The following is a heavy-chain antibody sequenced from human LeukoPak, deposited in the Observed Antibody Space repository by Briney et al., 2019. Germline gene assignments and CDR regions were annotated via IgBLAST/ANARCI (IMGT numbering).Heavy chain of an antibody. D-gene: IGHD3-3*01. CDR1: GGSFSGYY. Sequence: PSETLSLTCAVYGGSFSGYYWSWIRQPPGKGPEWIGEINHSGSTNYNPSLKSRVTISVDTSKNQFSLKLSSVTAADTAVYYCARSGITIFGVVTMNWFDPWGQGTLVTVSS. J-gene: IGHJ5*02. CDR3: ARSGITIFGVVTMNWFDP. CDR2: INHSGST. V-gene: IGHV4-34*01.